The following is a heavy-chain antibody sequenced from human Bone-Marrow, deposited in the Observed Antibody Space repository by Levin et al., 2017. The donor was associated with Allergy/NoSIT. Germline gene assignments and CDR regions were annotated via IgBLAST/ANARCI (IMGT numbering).Heavy chain of an antibody. J-gene: IGHJ3*01. Sequence: GGSLRLSCEGSGFTFGLFALHWVRQAPGKGLEWVAVISYDGTKTYLADSVRGRFTISRDNSRDTLHLEMNNLRPEDTALYYCARVGTADYGGACDVWGQGTKVTVSS. V-gene: IGHV3-30*14. CDR2: ISYDGTKT. CDR3: ARVGTADYGGACDV. D-gene: IGHD4-17*01. CDR1: GFTFGLFA.